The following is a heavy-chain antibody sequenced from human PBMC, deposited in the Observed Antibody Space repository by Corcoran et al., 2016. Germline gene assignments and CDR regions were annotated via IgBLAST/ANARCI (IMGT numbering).Heavy chain of an antibody. V-gene: IGHV1-46*01. CDR2: INPSGGST. J-gene: IGHJ6*02. CDR3: ARDLGLGSAGGDYYYGMDV. CDR1: GYTFTSYY. Sequence: QVQLVQSGAEVKKPGASVKVSCKASGYTFTSYYMHWVRQAPGQGLEWMGIINPSGGSTSYAQKFQGRVTMTRDTSTSTVYMELSSLRSEDTAVYYCARDLGLGSAGGDYYYGMDVWGQGTTVTVSS. D-gene: IGHD3-10*02.